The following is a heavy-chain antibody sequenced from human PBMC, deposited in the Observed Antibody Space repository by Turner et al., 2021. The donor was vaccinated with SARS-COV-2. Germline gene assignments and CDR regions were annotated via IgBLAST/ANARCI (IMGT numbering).Heavy chain of an antibody. CDR2: IYSGGST. Sequence: EVQLVESGGGLIQPGGSLILSCPASGFTVSNNYMSWVRQAPGKGLEWDSVIYSGGSTYYADSVKGRFTISRDNSKNTLYLQMNSLRAEDTAVYYCARDGGGSGSYCYFDYWGQGTLVTVSS. D-gene: IGHD3-10*01. V-gene: IGHV3-53*01. CDR1: GFTVSNNY. CDR3: ARDGGGSGSYCYFDY. J-gene: IGHJ4*02.